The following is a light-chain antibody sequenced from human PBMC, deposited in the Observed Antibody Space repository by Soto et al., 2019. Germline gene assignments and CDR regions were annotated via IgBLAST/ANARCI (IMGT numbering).Light chain of an antibody. CDR3: KQYNGYFPS. CDR2: DAS. CDR1: QSISNW. V-gene: IGKV1-5*01. J-gene: IGKJ4*01. Sequence: DIQMTQSPSTLSASVGDRVTITCRASQSISNWLAWYQQKPGKAPKLLIYDASSLQSGVPSRFSGSGSGTEFPLNISGLQPVDFASYYCKQYNGYFPSFGGGTKVEIK.